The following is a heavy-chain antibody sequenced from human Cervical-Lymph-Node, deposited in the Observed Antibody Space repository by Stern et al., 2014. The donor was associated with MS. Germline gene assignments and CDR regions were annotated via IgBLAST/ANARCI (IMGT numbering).Heavy chain of an antibody. Sequence: VQLEESGAEVKKPGSSVKVSCKVSGGTFSSYSLNWVRQAPGHGLEWMGGIIPIFSTTNYAQKFQGKVTISADGSTSTAYMEVNNLTSEDTAVYYCAREGIPGAGGTFDNWGQGTLVIVSS. CDR2: IIPIFSTT. D-gene: IGHD1-26*01. CDR1: GGTFSSYS. V-gene: IGHV1-69*01. J-gene: IGHJ4*02. CDR3: AREGIPGAGGTFDN.